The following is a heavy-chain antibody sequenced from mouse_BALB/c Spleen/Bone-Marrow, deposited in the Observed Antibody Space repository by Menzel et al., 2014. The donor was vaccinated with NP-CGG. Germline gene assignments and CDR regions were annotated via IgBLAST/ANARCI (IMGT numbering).Heavy chain of an antibody. D-gene: IGHD2-2*01. CDR3: ARQRGYAFASDY. CDR1: GFAFSGYA. CDR2: ISSGGIYT. V-gene: IGHV5-9*02. J-gene: IGHJ4*01. Sequence: EVKLVESGGGLVKPGGSLKLSCAASGFAFSGYAMSWVRRTPEKRLEWVAYISSGGIYTYYSDTVKGRFTISRDNAKNTLYLQMSSLRSEDRAMYYCARQRGYAFASDYWGQGTSVTVSS.